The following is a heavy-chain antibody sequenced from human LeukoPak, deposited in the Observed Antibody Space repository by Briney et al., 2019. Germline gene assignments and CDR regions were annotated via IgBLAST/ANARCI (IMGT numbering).Heavy chain of an antibody. J-gene: IGHJ3*02. CDR3: ARSKTQDVDAFDI. Sequence: PGGSLRLSCAASGFTFSSYNMNWVRQTPGQGLEWVSSITSGSSHIYYADSVKGRFTISRDNAKSSLYLQMNSLRAEDTAVYYCARSKTQDVDAFDIWGQGTMVTVSS. V-gene: IGHV3-21*01. CDR2: ITSGSSHI. CDR1: GFTFSSYN.